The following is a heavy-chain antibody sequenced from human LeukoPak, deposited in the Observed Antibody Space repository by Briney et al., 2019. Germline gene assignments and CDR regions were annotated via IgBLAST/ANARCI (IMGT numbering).Heavy chain of an antibody. CDR1: GCSISSCDYY. CDR3: ARGNDILTGYYGMDV. J-gene: IGHJ6*02. CDR2: IYYSGST. Sequence: SSETLSLTCTVSGCSISSCDYYWIWIRQPPGKGLEWIGYIYYSGSTYYNPSLKSRVTISVDTSKNQFSLKLSSVTAADTAVYYCARGNDILTGYYGMDVWGQGTTVTVSS. D-gene: IGHD3-9*01. V-gene: IGHV4-30-4*01.